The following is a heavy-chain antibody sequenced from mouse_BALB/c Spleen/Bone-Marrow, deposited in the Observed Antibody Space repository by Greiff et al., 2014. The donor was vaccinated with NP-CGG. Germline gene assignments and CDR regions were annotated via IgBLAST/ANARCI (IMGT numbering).Heavy chain of an antibody. J-gene: IGHJ2*01. CDR2: ILPGSGNA. D-gene: IGHD1-1*01. V-gene: IGHV1-9*01. CDR1: GYTFSNYW. Sequence: QVQLQQSGAELMKPGASVKISCKATGYTFSNYWIDWVKQRPGHGLEWIGEILPGSGNANYNEEFKGKATFTADTSSNTAYMQLSSLTSEDSALYYGARASVVPYYFDFWGQGTTLTVSS. CDR3: ARASVVPYYFDF.